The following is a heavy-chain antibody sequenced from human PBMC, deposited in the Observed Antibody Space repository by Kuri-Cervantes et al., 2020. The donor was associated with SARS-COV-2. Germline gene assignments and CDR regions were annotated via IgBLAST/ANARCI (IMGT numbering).Heavy chain of an antibody. CDR3: ARVVIPAALDY. Sequence: ETLSLTCVASGFTFSSYWMHWVRQAPGKGLVWVPRLTNDGSDAIFADSVKGRFTISRDNAKNMLYLYMNSLRAEDTAVYYCARVVIPAALDYWGQGTLVTVSS. CDR1: GFTFSSYW. CDR2: LTNDGSDA. J-gene: IGHJ4*02. D-gene: IGHD2-2*01. V-gene: IGHV3-74*01.